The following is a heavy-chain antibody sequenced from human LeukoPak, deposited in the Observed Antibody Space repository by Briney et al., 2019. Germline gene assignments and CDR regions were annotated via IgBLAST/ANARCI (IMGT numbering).Heavy chain of an antibody. CDR3: ARGHRMGNGWADY. Sequence: PGGSLRLSCAASGFIFDTYGMHWVRQAPGKGLEWVAVIWYDGSYKYYADSVKGRFTISRDNSKNTLYLQMNSLRAEDTAIYYCARGHRMGNGWADYWGRGTQVTVSS. D-gene: IGHD6-19*01. CDR2: IWYDGSYK. J-gene: IGHJ4*02. V-gene: IGHV3-33*01. CDR1: GFIFDTYG.